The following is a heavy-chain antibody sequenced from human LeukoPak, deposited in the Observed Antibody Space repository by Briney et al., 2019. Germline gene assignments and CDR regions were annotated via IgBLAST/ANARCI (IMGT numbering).Heavy chain of an antibody. CDR1: GGSFSGYY. J-gene: IGHJ4*02. Sequence: SETLSLTCAVYGGSFSGYYWSWIRQPPGKGLEWIGEINHSGSTNYKPSLKSRVTISVDTTKNQLSLKQSSVTAADTAVYYDASTRYRSGWYAFWGQGTLLTVSS. D-gene: IGHD6-19*01. V-gene: IGHV4-34*01. CDR3: ASTRYRSGWYAF. CDR2: INHSGST.